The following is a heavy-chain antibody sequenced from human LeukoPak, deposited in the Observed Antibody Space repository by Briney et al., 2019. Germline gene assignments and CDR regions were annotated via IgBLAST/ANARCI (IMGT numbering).Heavy chain of an antibody. CDR2: ISPTGTHI. J-gene: IGHJ4*02. V-gene: IGHV3-21*01. CDR1: EFTISSYG. CDR3: ARVSGTAVYYFDY. D-gene: IGHD6-13*01. Sequence: PGGSLRLSCAASEFTISSYGFHWVRQAPGKGLEWVSSISPTGTHIHYADSVKGRFTISRDNAKNSLCLQMHSPRAEDTAVYYCARVSGTAVYYFDYWGQGILVTVSS.